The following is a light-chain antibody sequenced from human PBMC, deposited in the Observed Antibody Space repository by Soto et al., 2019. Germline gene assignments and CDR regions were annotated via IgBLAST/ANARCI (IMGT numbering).Light chain of an antibody. CDR2: RTS. J-gene: IGKJ4*01. CDR3: QHYDTSPT. V-gene: IGKV3-20*01. CDR1: QSVSSTY. Sequence: DIVMTQSPDTLSVSPGERATLSCRASQSVSSTYLAWHQQKPGHAPRLLIYRTSSRATGIPDRFSGSGSGTDFTLTISRLEPEDFAVYYCQHYDTSPTFGGGTKVDIK.